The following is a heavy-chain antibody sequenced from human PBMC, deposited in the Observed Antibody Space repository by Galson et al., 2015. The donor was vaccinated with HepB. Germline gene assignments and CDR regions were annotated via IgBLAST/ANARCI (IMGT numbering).Heavy chain of an antibody. D-gene: IGHD3-22*01. CDR2: ISYDGSNK. J-gene: IGHJ4*02. V-gene: IGHV3-30*18. CDR3: AKGRIVVVITAYFDY. CDR1: GFTFSSYG. Sequence: SLRLSCAASGFTFSSYGMHWVRQAPGKGLEWVAVISYDGSNKYYADSVKGRFTISRDNSKNTLYLQMNSLRAEDTAVYYCAKGRIVVVITAYFDYWGQGTLVTVSS.